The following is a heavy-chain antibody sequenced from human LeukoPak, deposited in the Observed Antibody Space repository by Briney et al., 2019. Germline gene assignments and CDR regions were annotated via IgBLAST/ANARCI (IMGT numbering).Heavy chain of an antibody. CDR3: ARDVNGDGYNFDY. D-gene: IGHD5-24*01. V-gene: IGHV4-39*07. CDR2: IYYSGST. J-gene: IGHJ4*02. Sequence: PSETLSLTCTVSGGSISSSSYYWGWIRQPPGKGLEWIGSIYYSGSTYYNPSLKSRVTISVDTSKNQFSLKLSSVTAADTAVYYCARDVNGDGYNFDYWGQGTLVTVSS. CDR1: GGSISSSSYY.